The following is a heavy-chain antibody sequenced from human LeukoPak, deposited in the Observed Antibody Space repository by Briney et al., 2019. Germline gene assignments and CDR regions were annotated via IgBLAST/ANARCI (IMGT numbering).Heavy chain of an antibody. Sequence: PGGSLRLSCAASGFTFSSYGMHWVRQAPGKGREWVAVIWYDGSNKDYADSVKGRVTISRDNSKDTLYLQINSLRAEDTAVYYCARVSGSYSVGYFDYWGQGTLVTVSS. D-gene: IGHD1-26*01. CDR2: IWYDGSNK. CDR1: GFTFSSYG. V-gene: IGHV3-33*01. J-gene: IGHJ4*02. CDR3: ARVSGSYSVGYFDY.